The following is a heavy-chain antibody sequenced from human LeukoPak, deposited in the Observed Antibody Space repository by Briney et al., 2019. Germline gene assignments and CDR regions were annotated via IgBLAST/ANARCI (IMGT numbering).Heavy chain of an antibody. V-gene: IGHV3-21*01. CDR2: ISTSSIYI. CDR1: GFTFSSYS. Sequence: GGSLRLSCAASGFTFSSYSMNWVRQAPGKGLEWVSSISTSSIYIYYADSLKGRFTISRDNAKNSLYLQMNSLRAEDTAVYYCARRRIVATIDYWGQGTMVTVSS. D-gene: IGHD5-12*01. J-gene: IGHJ4*02. CDR3: ARRRIVATIDY.